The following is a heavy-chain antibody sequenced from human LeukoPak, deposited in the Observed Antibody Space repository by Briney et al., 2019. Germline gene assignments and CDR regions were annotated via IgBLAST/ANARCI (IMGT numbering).Heavy chain of an antibody. CDR3: ARDFIVVVPAAITAPGLDY. CDR2: INPNSGGT. CDR1: GYTFAGYY. Sequence: ASVKVSCKASGYTFAGYYMHWVRRAPGQGLELKGWINPNSGGTNYAQKFQGRVTMTRDTSISTAYMELSRLRSDDTAVYYCARDFIVVVPAAITAPGLDYWGQGTLVTVSS. V-gene: IGHV1-2*02. J-gene: IGHJ4*02. D-gene: IGHD2-2*01.